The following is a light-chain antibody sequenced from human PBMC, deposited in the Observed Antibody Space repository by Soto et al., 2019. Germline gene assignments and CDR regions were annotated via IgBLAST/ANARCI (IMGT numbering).Light chain of an antibody. Sequence: QSVLTQPPSVSGAARQRVTISCSGSTPNIGKNAVNWYQQLPGKAPKLVIYHNDLLPSGVSDRFSGSKSGTSACLAISGLQSDDEADYYCAAWDDNLDGYVFGTGTKLTVL. CDR1: TPNIGKNA. CDR2: HND. J-gene: IGLJ1*01. V-gene: IGLV1-36*01. CDR3: AAWDDNLDGYV.